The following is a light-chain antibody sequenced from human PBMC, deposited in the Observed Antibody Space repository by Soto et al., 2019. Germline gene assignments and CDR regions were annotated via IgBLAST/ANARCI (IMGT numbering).Light chain of an antibody. CDR1: QSVINN. V-gene: IGKV3-11*01. J-gene: IGKJ4*01. CDR2: DAS. CDR3: QSRSSWPPVLT. Sequence: EIVLTQSPATLSVSPGERATLSCRASQSVINNLAWYQQKPGQAPRLLIYDASNRAAGIPARFSGSGSGTDFTLTISSLDPEDFAVYYCQSRSSWPPVLTFGGGTKVEIK.